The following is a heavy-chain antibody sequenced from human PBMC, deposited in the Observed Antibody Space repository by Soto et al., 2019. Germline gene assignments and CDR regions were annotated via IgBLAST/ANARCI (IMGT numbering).Heavy chain of an antibody. CDR1: GGSISSSNW. CDR2: IYHSGST. J-gene: IGHJ4*02. CDR3: ARDRGKENTATQTYYFDY. D-gene: IGHD5-18*01. Sequence: TSETLSLTCAVSGGSISSSNWWSWVRQPPGKGLEWIGEIYHSGSTNYNPSLKSRVTISVDKSKNQFSLKLSSVTAADTAVYYCARDRGKENTATQTYYFDYWGQGTLVTVSS. V-gene: IGHV4-4*02.